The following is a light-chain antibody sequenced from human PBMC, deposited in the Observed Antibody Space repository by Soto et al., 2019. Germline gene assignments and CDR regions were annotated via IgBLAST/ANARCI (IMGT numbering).Light chain of an antibody. Sequence: DIQMTQSPASLSASVGDRVIITCRASQSISSYLHLYQQKPGKAPKLLIYAASNLQSGVPSRFSASGSGTDFTRALCSLRVEECAPYYYERPYSTPWTFTEGTKVDIK. CDR2: AAS. CDR3: ERPYSTPWT. V-gene: IGKV1-39*01. CDR1: QSISSY. J-gene: IGKJ1*01.